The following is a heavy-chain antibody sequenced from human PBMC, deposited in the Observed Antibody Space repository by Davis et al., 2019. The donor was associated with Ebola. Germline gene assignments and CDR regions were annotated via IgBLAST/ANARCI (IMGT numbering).Heavy chain of an antibody. CDR1: GGSFSGYY. J-gene: IGHJ3*02. V-gene: IGHV4-34*01. D-gene: IGHD4-17*01. CDR2: INHSGST. CDR3: ASHDYGDAFDI. Sequence: PGGSLRLSCAVYGGSFSGYYWSWIRQPPGKGLEWIGEINHSGSTNYNPSLKSRVTISVGTSKNQFSLKLSSVTAADTAVYYCASHDYGDAFDIWGQGTMVTVSS.